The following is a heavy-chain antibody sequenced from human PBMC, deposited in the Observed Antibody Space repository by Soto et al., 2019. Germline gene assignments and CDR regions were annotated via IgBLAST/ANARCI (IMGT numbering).Heavy chain of an antibody. Sequence: EVQLLESGGGLVQPGGSLRLSCAASGFTFSTYAMSWVRQAPGKGLEWVSTIDNSGGITYYADSVKGRFTISRDNSKNTLYLQMNSLRAEDTAVYYCAKGGYNYGFLFDCWGHGTLVTVSS. D-gene: IGHD5-18*01. CDR2: IDNSGGIT. J-gene: IGHJ4*01. CDR3: AKGGYNYGFLFDC. V-gene: IGHV3-23*05. CDR1: GFTFSTYA.